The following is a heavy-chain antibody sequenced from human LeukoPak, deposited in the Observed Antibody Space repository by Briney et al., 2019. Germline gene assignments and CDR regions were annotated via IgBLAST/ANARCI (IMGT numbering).Heavy chain of an antibody. D-gene: IGHD3-22*01. CDR1: GITLSNYG. V-gene: IGHV3-23*01. J-gene: IGHJ4*02. CDR3: AKRGVVIRVILVGFHKEAYYFDS. CDR2: ISDTGGRT. Sequence: GGSLRLSCAVSGITLSNYGMTWVRQAPGKGLEWVAGISDTGGRTNYADSVKGRFTISRDNPKNTLYLQMNSLRAEGTAVYFCAKRGVVIRVILVGFHKEAYYFDSWGQGALVTVSS.